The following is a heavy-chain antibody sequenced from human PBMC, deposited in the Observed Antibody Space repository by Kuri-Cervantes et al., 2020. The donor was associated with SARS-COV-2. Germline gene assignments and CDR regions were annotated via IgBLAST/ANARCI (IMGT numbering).Heavy chain of an antibody. CDR3: ATGFPIFGVVTIDY. CDR1: GFTFSSYA. CDR2: ISYDGSNK. J-gene: IGHJ4*02. Sequence: GGSLRLSCAASGFTFSSYAMHWVRQAPGKGLEWVAVISYDGSNKYYADSVKGRFTISRDNSKNTLYLQMNSLRAEDTAVYYCATGFPIFGVVTIDYWGQGTLVTVSS. D-gene: IGHD3-3*01. V-gene: IGHV3-30-3*01.